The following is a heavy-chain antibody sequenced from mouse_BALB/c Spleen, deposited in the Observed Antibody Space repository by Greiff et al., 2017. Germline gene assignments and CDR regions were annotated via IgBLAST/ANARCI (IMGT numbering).Heavy chain of an antibody. CDR1: GFTFSSYA. CDR2: ISSGGSYT. CDR3: ARHPNRGAMDY. J-gene: IGHJ4*01. D-gene: IGHD2-14*01. Sequence: EVKVVESGGGLVKPGGSLKLSCAASGFTFSSYAMSWVRQTPEKRLEWVATISSGGSYTYYPDSVKGRFTISRDNAKNTLYLQMSSLRSEDTAMYYCARHPNRGAMDYWGQGTSVTVSS. V-gene: IGHV5-9-3*01.